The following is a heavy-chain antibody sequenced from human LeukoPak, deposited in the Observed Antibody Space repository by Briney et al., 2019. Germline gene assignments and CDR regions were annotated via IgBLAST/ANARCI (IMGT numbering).Heavy chain of an antibody. V-gene: IGHV4-38-2*01. D-gene: IGHD3-16*01. J-gene: IGHJ5*02. CDR2: IYHSGST. CDR3: ARQSTLGGDWFDP. CDR1: GYSISSGYY. Sequence: PSETLSLTCAVSGYSISSGYYWGWIRQPPGKGLEWIGSIYHSGSTYYNPSLKSRVTISVDTSKNQFSLKLSSVTAADTAVYYCARQSTLGGDWFDPWGQGTLVTVSP.